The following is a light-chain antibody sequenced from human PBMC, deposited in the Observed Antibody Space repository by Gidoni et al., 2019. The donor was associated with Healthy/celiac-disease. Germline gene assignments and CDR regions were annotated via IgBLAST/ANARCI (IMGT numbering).Light chain of an antibody. CDR3: QQYYSIYT. Sequence: DILMTQSPDSLAVSLGERATINCKSSQSVLYSSKNKNYLAWYQQKPGQPPKLLIYWASTRESGVPDRVSGSGSGTDFTLTISSLQAEDVAVYYCQQYYSIYTFGQGTKLEIK. CDR2: WAS. V-gene: IGKV4-1*01. CDR1: QSVLYSSKNKNY. J-gene: IGKJ2*01.